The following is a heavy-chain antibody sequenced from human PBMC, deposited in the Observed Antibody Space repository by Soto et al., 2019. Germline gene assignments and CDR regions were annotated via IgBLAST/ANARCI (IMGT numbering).Heavy chain of an antibody. CDR3: ARDGARDRGDKGFDY. D-gene: IGHD2-21*02. Sequence: EVQLVESGGGLVKPGGSLRLSCAASGFTFSSYTMHSVRQAPGKGLEWVSSITSTSSYIYYTDSLKGRFTISRDNAQNSLYLQMDSLGPGDTAVYYCARDGARDRGDKGFDYWGQGTLVTVSS. V-gene: IGHV3-21*01. CDR1: GFTFSSYT. J-gene: IGHJ4*02. CDR2: ITSTSSYI.